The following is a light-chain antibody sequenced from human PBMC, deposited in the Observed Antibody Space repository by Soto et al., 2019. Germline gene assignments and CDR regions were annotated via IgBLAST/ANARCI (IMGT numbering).Light chain of an antibody. Sequence: DIQLTQSPSLLSVSVGDRVTITCRASQGISSYLAWYQQKPGKAPKLLIYAASTLQSGVPSRFSGSGSGTEFTLTISSLQPEDFATYYCQHLNSYPITFGQGTRLEIK. CDR2: AAS. CDR1: QGISSY. CDR3: QHLNSYPIT. J-gene: IGKJ5*01. V-gene: IGKV1-9*01.